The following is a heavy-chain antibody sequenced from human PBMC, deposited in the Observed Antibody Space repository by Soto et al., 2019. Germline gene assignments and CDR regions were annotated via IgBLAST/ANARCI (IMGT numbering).Heavy chain of an antibody. CDR1: GGSISSGGYY. CDR3: ARVPPGASWFDP. V-gene: IGHV4-31*03. D-gene: IGHD3-10*01. CDR2: IYYSGST. J-gene: IGHJ5*02. Sequence: QVQLQESGPGLVKPSQTLSLTCTVSGGSISSGGYYWSWIRQHPGKGLEWIGYIYYSGSTYYNPSLTSRXXIXVXXSKNQFSLKLSSVTAADTAVYYCARVPPGASWFDPWGQGTLVTVSS.